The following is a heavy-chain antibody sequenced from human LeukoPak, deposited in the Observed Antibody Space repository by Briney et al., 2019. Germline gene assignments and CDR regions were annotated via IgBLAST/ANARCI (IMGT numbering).Heavy chain of an antibody. CDR2: IYYTGSI. Sequence: SQTLSLTCTVSGASISSSGSYWTWIRQHPGKGLEWIAYIYYTGSIYYNPSLKSRVTMSVDTSKNQFSLKLNSVTAADTAVCYCARERSVGLGTSYYHYGVDVWGQGTSVTVSS. CDR1: GASISSSGSY. D-gene: IGHD1-7*01. CDR3: ARERSVGLGTSYYHYGVDV. J-gene: IGHJ6*02. V-gene: IGHV4-31*03.